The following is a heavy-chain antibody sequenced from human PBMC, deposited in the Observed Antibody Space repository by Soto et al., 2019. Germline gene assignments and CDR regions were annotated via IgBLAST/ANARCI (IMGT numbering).Heavy chain of an antibody. CDR3: ARDQKEYGDYGPPVDY. J-gene: IGHJ4*02. CDR1: GYTFTSYG. V-gene: IGHV1-18*01. CDR2: ISAYNGNT. D-gene: IGHD4-17*01. Sequence: ASVKVSCKASGYTFTSYGISWVRQAPGQGLEWMRWISAYNGNTNYAQNLKGRVTMPTNTSTSTPYMELRSLRSDDTAVYYCARDQKEYGDYGPPVDYWGQGTLVTVSS.